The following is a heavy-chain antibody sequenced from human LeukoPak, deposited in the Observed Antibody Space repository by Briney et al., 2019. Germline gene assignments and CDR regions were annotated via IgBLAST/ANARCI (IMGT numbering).Heavy chain of an antibody. Sequence: GGSLRLSCAASGLTFSTYGMSWVRQAPGKGLEWVSGISGGGTRTYYADSVKGRFTISRDNSKDTLFVQMSSLRAEDTAVYYCAKGHTEVGTGFDLWGQGALVIVSS. CDR2: ISGGGTRT. CDR3: AKGHTEVGTGFDL. CDR1: GLTFSTYG. D-gene: IGHD1-1*01. V-gene: IGHV3-23*01. J-gene: IGHJ4*02.